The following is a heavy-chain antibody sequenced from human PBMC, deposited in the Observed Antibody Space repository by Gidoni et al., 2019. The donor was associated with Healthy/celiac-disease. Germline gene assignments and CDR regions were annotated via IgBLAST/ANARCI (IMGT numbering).Heavy chain of an antibody. CDR2: ISWDGGST. CDR1: GFTFDDYT. J-gene: IGHJ4*02. D-gene: IGHD7-27*01. Sequence: EVQLVESGGVVVQPGGSLRLSCAASGFTFDDYTMHWVRQAPGKGLEWVSLISWDGGSTYYADSVKGRFTISRDNSKNSLYLQMNSLRTEDTALYYCAKSSLTGGWYYFDYWGQGTLVTVSS. V-gene: IGHV3-43*01. CDR3: AKSSLTGGWYYFDY.